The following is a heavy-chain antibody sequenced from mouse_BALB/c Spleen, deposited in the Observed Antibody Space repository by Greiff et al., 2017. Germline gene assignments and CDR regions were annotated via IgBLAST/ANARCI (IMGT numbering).Heavy chain of an antibody. J-gene: IGHJ2*01. D-gene: IGHD2-2*01. CDR3: AREAAGYDARFDY. Sequence: QVQLKESGAELAKPGASVKMSCKASGYTFTSYWMHWVKQRPGQGLEWIGYINPSTGYTEYNQKFKDKATLTADKSSSTAYMQLSSLTSEDSAVYYCAREAAGYDARFDYWGQGTTLTVSS. V-gene: IGHV1-7*01. CDR1: GYTFTSYW. CDR2: INPSTGYT.